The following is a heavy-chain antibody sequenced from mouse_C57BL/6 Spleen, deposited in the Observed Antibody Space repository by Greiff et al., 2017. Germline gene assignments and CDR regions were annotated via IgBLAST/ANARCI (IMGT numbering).Heavy chain of an antibody. D-gene: IGHD1-1*01. J-gene: IGHJ1*03. CDR3: ARGGYYGSSYGYFDV. V-gene: IGHV1-55*01. Sequence: VQLQQSGAELVKPGASVTMSCKASGYTFTSYWITWVKQRPGQGLEWIGDIYPGSGSTNYNEKFKSKATLTVDTSSSTAYMQLSSLTSEDSAVYYCARGGYYGSSYGYFDVWGTGTTVTVSS. CDR2: IYPGSGST. CDR1: GYTFTSYW.